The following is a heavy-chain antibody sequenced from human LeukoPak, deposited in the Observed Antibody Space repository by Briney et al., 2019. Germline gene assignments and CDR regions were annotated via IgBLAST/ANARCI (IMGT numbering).Heavy chain of an antibody. CDR1: PFSASTSY. V-gene: IGHV3-53*01. J-gene: IGHJ4*02. D-gene: IGHD5-12*01. Sequence: GGSLRLSCAASPFSASTSYMSWVRHAPGEGLEWVSVMYSGGSSYNADSVKGRFTISRDNSKNTLYLQMDSLRVEDTAVYYCAKAIRPTRLDYWGQGTLVTVSS. CDR3: AKAIRPTRLDY. CDR2: MYSGGSS.